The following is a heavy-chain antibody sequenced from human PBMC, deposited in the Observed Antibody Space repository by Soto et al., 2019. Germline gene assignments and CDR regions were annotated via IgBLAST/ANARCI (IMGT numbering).Heavy chain of an antibody. CDR3: ATGFDL. V-gene: IGHV3-74*01. J-gene: IGHJ5*02. CDR2: IDTDGGGT. Sequence: EVPLVESGGGLVQPGGSLRVSCAASGFTLRSHRIHWVRQVPGKGLEWVSRIDTDGGGTSYADSVKGRFTISTDNAKNTVNLQMNGLRGEDTAVYYCATGFDLWGQGTLVTVSS. CDR1: GFTLRSHR.